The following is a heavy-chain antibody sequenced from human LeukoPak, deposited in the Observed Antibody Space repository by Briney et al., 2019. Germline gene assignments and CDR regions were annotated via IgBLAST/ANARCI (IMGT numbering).Heavy chain of an antibody. CDR2: MYPNSGNT. CDR1: GYTFASYD. CDR3: ARALSSGLDYFDY. D-gene: IGHD6-19*01. V-gene: IGHV1-8*01. J-gene: IGHJ4*02. Sequence: ASVKVSCKASGYTFASYDINWVRQATGQGLEWMGWMYPNSGNTGYAQKFQGRVTMTRNTSISTAYMELSSLRSEDTAVYYCARALSSGLDYFDYWGQGTLVTVSS.